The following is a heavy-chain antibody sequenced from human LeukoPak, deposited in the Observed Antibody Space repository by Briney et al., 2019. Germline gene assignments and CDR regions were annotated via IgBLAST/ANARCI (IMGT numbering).Heavy chain of an antibody. V-gene: IGHV1-18*01. CDR2: ISGYDGKT. Sequence: EASVKVSCKASGYTFTTYGINWVRQAPGQGLEWMGWISGYDGKTNYAQKLRDRVTMTTDTSTSTAYMELRSLRSDDTAVYYCARCCTMVRGVIKEGVCYWGQGTLVTVSS. J-gene: IGHJ4*02. CDR3: ARCCTMVRGVIKEGVCY. CDR1: GYTFTTYG. D-gene: IGHD3-10*01.